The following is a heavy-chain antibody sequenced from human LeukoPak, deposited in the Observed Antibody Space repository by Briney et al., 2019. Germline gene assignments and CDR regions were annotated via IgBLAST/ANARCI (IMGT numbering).Heavy chain of an antibody. CDR3: ARGVVWGSYRYTGNWFDP. D-gene: IGHD3-16*02. J-gene: IGHJ5*02. CDR2: INHSGST. V-gene: IGHV4-34*01. Sequence: PSETLSLTCAVYGGSFSGYYWSWIRQPPGKGLEWIGEINHSGSTNYNPSLKSRVTISVDTSKNQFSLKLSSVTAADTAVYYCARGVVWGSYRYTGNWFDPWGQGTLVTVSS. CDR1: GGSFSGYY.